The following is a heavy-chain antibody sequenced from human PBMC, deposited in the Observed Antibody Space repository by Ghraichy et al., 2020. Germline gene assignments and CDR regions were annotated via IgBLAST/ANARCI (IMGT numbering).Heavy chain of an antibody. Sequence: GGSLRLSCVASGFSFSKYEMNWVRQTPGKGLEWVSSISPSGDVNEADSVRGRLTVSRDNSKNSVFLEMNSLRLEDTALYFCARTTYKIAMPGSPTWTAFDIWGQGTLVTVST. CDR1: GFSFSKYE. CDR3: ARTTYKIAMPGSPTWTAFDI. J-gene: IGHJ3*02. V-gene: IGHV3-69-1*01. CDR2: ISPSGDV. D-gene: IGHD2/OR15-2a*01.